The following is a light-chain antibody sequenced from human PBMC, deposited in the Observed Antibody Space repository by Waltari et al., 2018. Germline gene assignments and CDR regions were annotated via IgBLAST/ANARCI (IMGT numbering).Light chain of an antibody. J-gene: IGKJ1*01. CDR2: AAS. Sequence: DSQMTQSPSSLSASVGAGVPITCRASQSIRIYLNWYQQKPGKAPKLLIYAASTLHSGVPSRFSGSGSGTEFTLTISSLQPEDFATYYCQKSSSTPPWTFGQGTKVEIK. CDR3: QKSSSTPPWT. CDR1: QSIRIY. V-gene: IGKV1-39*01.